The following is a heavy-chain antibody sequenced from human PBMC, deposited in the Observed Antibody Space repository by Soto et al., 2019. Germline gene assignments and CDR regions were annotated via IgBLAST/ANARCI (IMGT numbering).Heavy chain of an antibody. CDR2: ISGGGSSI. CDR3: AKDSHDSSKKRLYYFDS. D-gene: IGHD5-18*01. V-gene: IGHV3-23*01. Sequence: EAQLLQSGGGLVQPGGSLRLSCAASGFTFNNYAMNWIRQAPGGGLEWVSVISGGGSSIYSADSVKGRFTISRDNSKNMVYLQMNSLRAEDTAVYYCAKDSHDSSKKRLYYFDSWGQGTLVTVSS. J-gene: IGHJ4*02. CDR1: GFTFNNYA.